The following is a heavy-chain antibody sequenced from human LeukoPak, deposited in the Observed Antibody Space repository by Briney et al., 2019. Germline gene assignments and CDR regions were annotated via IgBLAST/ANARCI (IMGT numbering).Heavy chain of an antibody. CDR2: IDPSDSYT. Sequence: GESLKISCKGSGYSFTSYWISWVRQMPGKGLEWMGRIDPSDSYTNYSPSFQGHVTISADKSISTAYPQWSSLKASDTAMYYCGVTYYYDSSGYSDYWGQGTLVTVSS. D-gene: IGHD3-22*01. J-gene: IGHJ4*02. V-gene: IGHV5-10-1*01. CDR3: GVTYYYDSSGYSDY. CDR1: GYSFTSYW.